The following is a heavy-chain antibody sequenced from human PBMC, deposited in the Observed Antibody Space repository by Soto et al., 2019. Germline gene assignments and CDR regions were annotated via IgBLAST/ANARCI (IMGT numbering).Heavy chain of an antibody. CDR1: GGSISSYY. CDR2: IYYSGST. V-gene: IGHV4-59*01. J-gene: IGHJ6*02. D-gene: IGHD6-13*01. Sequence: QVQLQESGPGLVKPSETLSLTCTVSGGSISSYYWSWIRQPPGKGLEWIGYIYYSGSTNYNPSLKSRVTRSVDXXKXQXXLKLSSVTAADTAVYYCARGGSSWTLGYYYYGMDVWGQGTTVTVSS. CDR3: ARGGSSWTLGYYYYGMDV.